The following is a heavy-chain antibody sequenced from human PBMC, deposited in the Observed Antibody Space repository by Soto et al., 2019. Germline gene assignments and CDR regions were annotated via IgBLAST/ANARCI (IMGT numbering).Heavy chain of an antibody. D-gene: IGHD2-8*01. Sequence: ASVKVSCKSSAYNFISHSITWVRQAPGQGLEWLGRINPKSGGTSTAQKFQGWVTMTTDTSISTASMELTRLTSDDTAIYYCARGDSTDCSNGVCSFFYNHDMDVWGQGTTVTVSS. CDR2: INPKSGGT. CDR1: AYNFISHS. J-gene: IGHJ6*02. CDR3: ARGDSTDCSNGVCSFFYNHDMDV. V-gene: IGHV1-2*04.